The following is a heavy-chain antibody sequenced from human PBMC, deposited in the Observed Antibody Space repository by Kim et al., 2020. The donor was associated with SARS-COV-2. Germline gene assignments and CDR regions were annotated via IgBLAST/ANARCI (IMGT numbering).Heavy chain of an antibody. CDR2: IYWDDDK. J-gene: IGHJ6*02. CDR3: AHRGIVKSAPYYYYGMDV. Sequence: SGPTLVKPTQTLTLTCTFSGFSLSTSGVGVGWIRQPPGKALEWLALIYWDDDKRYSPSLKSRLTITKDTSKNQVVLTMTNMDPVDTATYYCAHRGIVKSAPYYYYGMDVWGQGTTVTVSS. V-gene: IGHV2-5*02. D-gene: IGHD2-21*01. CDR1: GFSLSTSGVG.